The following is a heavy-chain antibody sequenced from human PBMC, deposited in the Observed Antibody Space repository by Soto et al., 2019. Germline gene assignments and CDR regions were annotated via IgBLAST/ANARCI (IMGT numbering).Heavy chain of an antibody. Sequence: QVQLQESGPGLVKPSETLSLTCTVSGGSISSYCWSWVRQPPGEGLEWIANICNSGGTNYNPSLKRRVVISVDTSRNQFSLKLSSVTAADTAVYYCARGVGRYGSTLDYWGQGTLVTVSS. D-gene: IGHD1-26*01. CDR2: ICNSGGT. J-gene: IGHJ4*02. V-gene: IGHV4-59*01. CDR3: ARGVGRYGSTLDY. CDR1: GGSISSYC.